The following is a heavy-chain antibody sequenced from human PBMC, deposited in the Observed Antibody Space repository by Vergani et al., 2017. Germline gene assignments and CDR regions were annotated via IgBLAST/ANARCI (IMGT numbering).Heavy chain of an antibody. CDR2: IYYSGST. CDR1: GGSISSYY. J-gene: IGHJ4*02. D-gene: IGHD3-22*01. V-gene: IGHV4-59*01. Sequence: QVQLQESGPGLVKPSETLSLTCTVSGGSISSYYWSWIRQPPGKGLEWIGYIYYSGSTNYNPSLKSRVTISVDTSKNQFSLKLSSVTAADTAVYYCARGRYYDSSGYYYLFDYWGQGTLVTVSA. CDR3: ARGRYYDSSGYYYLFDY.